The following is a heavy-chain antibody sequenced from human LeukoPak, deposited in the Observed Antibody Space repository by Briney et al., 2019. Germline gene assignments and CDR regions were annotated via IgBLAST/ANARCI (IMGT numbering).Heavy chain of an antibody. V-gene: IGHV5-51*01. CDR2: IYPGDSDT. CDR3: ARPGYCSGGSCYGFDY. CDR1: GYSFFSYW. J-gene: IGHJ4*02. D-gene: IGHD2-15*01. Sequence: GESLKISCKGSGYSFFSYWIGWVRQMPGKGLEWLGIIYPGDSDTRYSPSFQGQVTISADKSISTAYLQWSSLKASDTAMYYCARPGYCSGGSCYGFDYWGQGTLVTVSP.